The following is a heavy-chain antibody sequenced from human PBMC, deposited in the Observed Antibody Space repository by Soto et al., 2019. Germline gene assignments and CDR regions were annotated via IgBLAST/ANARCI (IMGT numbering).Heavy chain of an antibody. CDR2: IIPIFGTA. D-gene: IGHD3-3*01. CDR1: GGTFSSYA. CDR3: ARDAYYDFWSGYSPGNYYGMDV. V-gene: IGHV1-69*01. Sequence: QVQLVQSGAEVKKPGSSVKVSCKASGGTFSSYAISRVRQAPGQGLEWMGGIIPIFGTANYAQKFQGRVTITADESTSTAYMELSSLRSEDTAVYYCARDAYYDFWSGYSPGNYYGMDVWGQGTTVTVSS. J-gene: IGHJ6*02.